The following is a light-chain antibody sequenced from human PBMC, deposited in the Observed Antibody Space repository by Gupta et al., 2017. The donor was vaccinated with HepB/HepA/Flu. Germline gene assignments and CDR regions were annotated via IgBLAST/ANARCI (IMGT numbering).Light chain of an antibody. CDR1: TSNIGSNY. Sequence: QSVLTQPPSVSGTPGQRVTISCSGSTSNIGSNYVFWYYQVPGTAPNLLMFRNNQRPSGVPARVSGSKYGTSVSLATSGLRAEDEADYYCAAGDDSRNAVVFGGGTKLTVL. CDR2: RNN. J-gene: IGLJ2*01. V-gene: IGLV1-47*01. CDR3: AAGDDSRNAVV.